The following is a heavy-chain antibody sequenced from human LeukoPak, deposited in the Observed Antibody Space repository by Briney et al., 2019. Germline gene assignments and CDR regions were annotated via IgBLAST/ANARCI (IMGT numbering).Heavy chain of an antibody. CDR2: IKSKTDGWTT. CDR1: GFTFSNAW. D-gene: IGHD3-22*01. V-gene: IGHV3-15*01. CDR3: TTDVFSYYYDSSGYDAFDI. Sequence: KSGGSLRLSCAASGFTFSNAWMSWVRQAPGKGLEWVGRIKSKTDGWTTDYAAPVKGRFTISRDDSKNTLYLQMNSLKTEDTAVYYCTTDVFSYYYDSSGYDAFDIWGQGTMVTVSS. J-gene: IGHJ3*02.